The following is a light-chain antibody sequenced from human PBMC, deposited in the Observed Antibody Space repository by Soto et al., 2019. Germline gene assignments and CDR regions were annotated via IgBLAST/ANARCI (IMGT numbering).Light chain of an antibody. J-gene: IGLJ2*01. Sequence: QAVVTQEPSLTVSPGGTVTLTCGSSTGAVTSGHYPYWFQQKPGQAPRTLIYDTSNKHSWTPARSSGSLLGGKAALTLSGAQPEDEAEYYCLLSYSGALVVFGGGTKLTVL. CDR2: DTS. CDR3: LLSYSGALVV. V-gene: IGLV7-46*01. CDR1: TGAVTSGHY.